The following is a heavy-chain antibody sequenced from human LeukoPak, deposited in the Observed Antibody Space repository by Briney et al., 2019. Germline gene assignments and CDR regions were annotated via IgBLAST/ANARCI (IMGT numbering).Heavy chain of an antibody. CDR2: IIPIFGTA. D-gene: IGHD3-3*01. V-gene: IGHV1-69*05. CDR3: ACSYYDFWSGYPNSHNWFDP. Sequence: SVNVSCKASGGTFSSDAISWVRQATGQGLERMGGIIPIFGTANYAQKFQGRVTITTDESTSTAYMELSSLRSEDTAVYYCACSYYDFWSGYPNSHNWFDPWGQGTLVTVSS. J-gene: IGHJ5*02. CDR1: GGTFSSDA.